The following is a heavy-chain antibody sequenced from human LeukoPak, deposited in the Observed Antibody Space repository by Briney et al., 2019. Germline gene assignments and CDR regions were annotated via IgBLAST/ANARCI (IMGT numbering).Heavy chain of an antibody. CDR2: IYYSGST. CDR3: ARAEQLGWFDP. V-gene: IGHV4-59*11. J-gene: IGHJ5*02. D-gene: IGHD6-13*01. CDR1: GGSISSHY. Sequence: KPSETLSLTCTVSGGSISSHYWSWIRQAPGKGLEWIGYIYYSGSTNYNPSLKSRVTISVDTSKNQFSLKLSSVTAADTAVYYCARAEQLGWFDPWGQGTLVTVSS.